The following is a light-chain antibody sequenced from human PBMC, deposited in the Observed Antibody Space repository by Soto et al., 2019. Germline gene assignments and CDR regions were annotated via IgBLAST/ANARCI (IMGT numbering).Light chain of an antibody. CDR2: DAS. CDR3: QQYCGSPRT. V-gene: IGKV3-20*01. Sequence: EIVLTQSPGTLSLSPGERATLSCRASQSVSSSSLAWYQQKRGQAPRLLIHDASSRATGSPERFSGSGSGTDFTLTISSLEPEDFAVYYCQQYCGSPRTFGQGTKVEVK. CDR1: QSVSSSS. J-gene: IGKJ1*01.